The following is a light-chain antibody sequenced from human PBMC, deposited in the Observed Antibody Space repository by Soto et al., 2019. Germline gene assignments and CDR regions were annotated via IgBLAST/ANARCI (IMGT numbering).Light chain of an antibody. CDR1: QSVSYY. CDR3: QHRFSWPPA. J-gene: IGKJ1*01. CDR2: DAS. V-gene: IGKV3-11*01. Sequence: EIVLTQSPGTLSLSPGERATLSCRASQSVSYYLAWYQQKPGQAPRLLIYDASSRATGVPDRFSGSGSGTDFTLTISGLEPEDFAVYYCQHRFSWPPAFGQGTKVDI.